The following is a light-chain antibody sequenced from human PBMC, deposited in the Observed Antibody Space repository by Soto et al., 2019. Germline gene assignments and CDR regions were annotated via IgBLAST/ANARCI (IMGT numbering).Light chain of an antibody. J-gene: IGKJ2*01. CDR1: QSVITS. CDR3: QQRSNWYT. Sequence: EIVLTQSPATLSLSPGERATLSCRASQSVITSLAWYQQKPGQAPRLLIYDASNRATGIPARFSGSGSGTDFTLNVSRLEPEDFAVYYCQQRSNWYTFGQGTKVDIX. V-gene: IGKV3-11*01. CDR2: DAS.